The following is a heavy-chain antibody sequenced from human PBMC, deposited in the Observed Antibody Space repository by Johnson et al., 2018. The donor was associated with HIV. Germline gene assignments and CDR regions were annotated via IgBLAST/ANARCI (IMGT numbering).Heavy chain of an antibody. D-gene: IGHD6-13*01. V-gene: IGHV3-20*04. CDR1: GFTFNDFD. Sequence: VQLVESGGSVERPGGSLRLSCVGSGFTFNDFDMSWVRQAPGKGLEWVSGINWNGATTVYADSVQGRFTISRDNAKKSLFLQIDNLRAEYTAVYYCARDGVYSSPWDAFDIWGQGTMVTVSS. CDR2: INWNGATT. J-gene: IGHJ3*02. CDR3: ARDGVYSSPWDAFDI.